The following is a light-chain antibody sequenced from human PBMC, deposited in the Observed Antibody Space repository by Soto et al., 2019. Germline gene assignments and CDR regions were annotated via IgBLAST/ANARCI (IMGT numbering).Light chain of an antibody. CDR2: GNS. Sequence: QSVLTQPPSVSGAPGQRVTISCTGSSSNIGAGYDVHWYQQLPGTAPKLLIYGNSNRPSGVPDRFSGSKSGTSAFLAITGLQAEDEADYYCQSYDSSXSGAVXXXGTQLXVL. CDR1: SSNIGAGYD. J-gene: IGLJ7*01. CDR3: QSYDSSXSGAV. V-gene: IGLV1-40*01.